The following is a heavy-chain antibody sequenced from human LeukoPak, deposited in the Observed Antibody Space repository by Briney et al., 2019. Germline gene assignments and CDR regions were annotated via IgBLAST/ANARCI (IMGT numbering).Heavy chain of an antibody. Sequence: PGGSLRLSCAASGFTFSSYAMSWVRQAPGKGLEWVSAISGSGGSTYYADSVKGRFTISRDNSKNTLYLQMNSLRAEDTAVNYCAKDQMGLRFLEWLSPFDYWGQGTLVTVSS. CDR3: AKDQMGLRFLEWLSPFDY. CDR1: GFTFSSYA. J-gene: IGHJ4*02. D-gene: IGHD3-3*01. V-gene: IGHV3-23*01. CDR2: ISGSGGST.